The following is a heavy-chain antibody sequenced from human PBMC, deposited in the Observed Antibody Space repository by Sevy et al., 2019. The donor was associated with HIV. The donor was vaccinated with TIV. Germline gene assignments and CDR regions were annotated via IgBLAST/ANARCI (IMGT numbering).Heavy chain of an antibody. CDR1: GFTFSNAW. Sequence: GGSLRLSCAASGFTFSNAWMSWVRQAPGKGLEWVGRIKSKTDGGTTDYAAPVKGRFTISRDDSKNTLYLQMNSLKTEDTAVYYCTTGIYCSSTSCYVSFFSYGMDVWGQGTMVTVSS. CDR2: IKSKTDGGTT. V-gene: IGHV3-15*01. J-gene: IGHJ6*02. D-gene: IGHD2-2*01. CDR3: TTGIYCSSTSCYVSFFSYGMDV.